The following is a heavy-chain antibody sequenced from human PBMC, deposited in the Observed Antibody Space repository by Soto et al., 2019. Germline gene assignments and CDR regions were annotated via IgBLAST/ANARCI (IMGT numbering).Heavy chain of an antibody. CDR3: AKVGVVVVAQLDY. J-gene: IGHJ4*02. CDR1: GFTFSSYA. D-gene: IGHD2-15*01. Sequence: PGWSLRLSCAASGFTFSSYAMSWVRQAPGKGLEWVSSISGSGGSTYYADSVKGRFTISRDNSKNTLYLQMNSLRAEDTAVYYCAKVGVVVVAQLDYWGQGTLVTVSS. V-gene: IGHV3-23*01. CDR2: ISGSGGST.